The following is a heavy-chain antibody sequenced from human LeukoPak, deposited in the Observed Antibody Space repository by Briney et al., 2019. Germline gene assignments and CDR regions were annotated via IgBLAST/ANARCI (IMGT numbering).Heavy chain of an antibody. Sequence: GESLKISCKGSGYTFTSYWIAWVRQMPGKGLEWMGIIYPGDSDTTYSPSFRGQVTISADKSISTASLQWSSLKASDTAMYYCARARARDYYDSSGYYFDYWGQGTLVTVSS. CDR1: GYTFTSYW. D-gene: IGHD3-22*01. CDR2: IYPGDSDT. V-gene: IGHV5-51*01. J-gene: IGHJ4*02. CDR3: ARARARDYYDSSGYYFDY.